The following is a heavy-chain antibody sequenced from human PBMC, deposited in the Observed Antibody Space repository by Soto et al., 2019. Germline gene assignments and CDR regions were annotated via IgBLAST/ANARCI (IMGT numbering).Heavy chain of an antibody. D-gene: IGHD6-19*01. Sequence: SETLSLTCTVSGGSISSSIFYWGWIRQPPGKGLEWIGSIYYSGSTYYNPSLKSRVTISVDTSKNQFSLKLTSVTAADTAVYYCARAGGSGWYVDHWGQGSLVTVSS. J-gene: IGHJ4*02. V-gene: IGHV4-39*01. CDR3: ARAGGSGWYVDH. CDR1: GGSISSSIFY. CDR2: IYYSGST.